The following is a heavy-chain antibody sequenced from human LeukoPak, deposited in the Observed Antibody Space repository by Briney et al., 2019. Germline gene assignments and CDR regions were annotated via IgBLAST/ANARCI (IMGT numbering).Heavy chain of an antibody. CDR2: IYYSGST. CDR1: GGSISSYY. V-gene: IGHV4-59*01. Sequence: PSETLSLTCTVSGGSISSYYWSWIRQPPGKGLEWIGYIYYSGSTNYNPSLKSRVTISVDTSKNQFSLKLSSVTAADTAVYYCERGWGYYDFWSGYYGFDYWGQGTLVTVSS. CDR3: ERGWGYYDFWSGYYGFDY. J-gene: IGHJ4*02. D-gene: IGHD3-3*01.